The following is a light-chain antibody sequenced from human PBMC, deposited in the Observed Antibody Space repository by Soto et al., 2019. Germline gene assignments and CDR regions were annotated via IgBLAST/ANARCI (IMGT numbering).Light chain of an antibody. Sequence: QSVLTQPPSASGSPGQSVTISCTGTTSDVGNYIYVSWYQQHPGKAPKLMIYEVSKRPSGVPDRFSGSKSGNTASLTVSGLQAEDEADYYCSSYAGSNNYVFGTGTQLTVL. CDR2: EVS. CDR3: SSYAGSNNYV. CDR1: TSDVGNYIY. V-gene: IGLV2-8*01. J-gene: IGLJ1*01.